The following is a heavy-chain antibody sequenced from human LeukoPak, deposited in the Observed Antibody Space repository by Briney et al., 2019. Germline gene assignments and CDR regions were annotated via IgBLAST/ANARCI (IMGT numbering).Heavy chain of an antibody. V-gene: IGHV1-2*06. J-gene: IGHJ4*02. CDR3: ARATTVTTGRSFDY. CDR1: GYTLTGYY. CDR2: INPNSGGT. Sequence: ASVKVSCKASGYTLTGYYMHWVRQAPGQGLEWMGRINPNSGGTNYAQKFQGRVTMTRDTSISTAYMELSRLRSDDTAVYYCARATTVTTGRSFDYWGQGTLVTVSS. D-gene: IGHD4-17*01.